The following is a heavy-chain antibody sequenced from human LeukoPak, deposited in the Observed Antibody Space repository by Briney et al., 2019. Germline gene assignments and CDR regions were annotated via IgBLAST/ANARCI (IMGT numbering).Heavy chain of an antibody. CDR1: GYTFTGYY. D-gene: IGHD3-22*01. CDR2: INPNSGGT. Sequence: GASVKVSCKASGYTFTGYYMHWVRQAPGQGLEWMGWINPNSGGTNYAQKFQGRVTMTRDTSISTAYMELSRLRSDDTAVYYCARDKEITMIERAFDIWGQGTMVTVSS. CDR3: ARDKEITMIERAFDI. J-gene: IGHJ3*02. V-gene: IGHV1-2*02.